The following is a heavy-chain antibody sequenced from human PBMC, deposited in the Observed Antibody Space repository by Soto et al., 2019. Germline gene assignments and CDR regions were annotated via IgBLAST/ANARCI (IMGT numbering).Heavy chain of an antibody. CDR2: ISDIGST. CDR1: GGSITSYY. D-gene: IGHD3-16*01. J-gene: IGHJ6*02. CDR3: ARSIPESWGGGMDV. V-gene: IGHV4-59*01. Sequence: KPSETLSLTCTVSGGSITSYYWTWIRQPPGQGLEWIGYISDIGSTSYNPSLTSRVTMLVDTSKKQFSLKLSSVTEADSAVYFCARSIPESWGGGMDVWGQGATVTVSS.